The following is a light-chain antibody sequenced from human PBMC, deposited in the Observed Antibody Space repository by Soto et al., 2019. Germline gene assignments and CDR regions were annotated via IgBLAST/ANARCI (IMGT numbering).Light chain of an antibody. CDR2: AAS. J-gene: IGKJ3*01. CDR1: QTLSTNS. CDR3: QQYNDAPLT. Sequence: EIVLTQSPGTLSLSPGARATLSCRASQTLSTNSLAWYQQRPGQTPRLLIYAASTRDTDIPDRFNGSGSGTDFALTISRLEPEDFALYYCQQYNDAPLTFGPGTKVAVK. V-gene: IGKV3-20*01.